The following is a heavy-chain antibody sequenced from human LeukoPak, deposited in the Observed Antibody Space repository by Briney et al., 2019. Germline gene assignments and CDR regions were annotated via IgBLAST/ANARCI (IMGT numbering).Heavy chain of an antibody. CDR3: AELGITMIGGV. CDR1: GFTFSSYS. Sequence: GGSLRLSCAASGFTFSSYSMNWVRQAPGKGLEWVSYVSSTSNTIFYADSVKGRFTISRDNAKNSLYLQMNSLRAEDTAVYYCAELGITMIGGVWGKGTTVTISS. D-gene: IGHD3-10*02. J-gene: IGHJ6*04. CDR2: VSSTSNTI. V-gene: IGHV3-48*01.